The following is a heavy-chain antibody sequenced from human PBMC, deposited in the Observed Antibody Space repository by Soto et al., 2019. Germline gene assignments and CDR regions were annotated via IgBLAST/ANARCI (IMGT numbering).Heavy chain of an antibody. CDR3: ALRSMAVVPEY. CDR1: GDSISSYY. CDR2: LYYGRSA. J-gene: IGHJ4*02. V-gene: IGHV4-59*01. Sequence: QVQLQESGPGLVKPSETLSLTCAVSGDSISSYYCMWIRQPPGKGLESIGYLYYGRSANYNPSLTSRVSLSVDTSTNQCSRPLSSMTAADTAVYYCALRSMAVVPEYWGQGTLVTVSS. D-gene: IGHD3-22*01.